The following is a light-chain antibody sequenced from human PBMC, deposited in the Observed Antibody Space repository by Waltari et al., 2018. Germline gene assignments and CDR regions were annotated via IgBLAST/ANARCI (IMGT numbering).Light chain of an antibody. CDR1: QSIGSW. V-gene: IGKV1-5*03. Sequence: DIQMTQSPSTLSASVGDRVTITCRASQSIGSWLAWNQQKPGKAPKLLIYKASSLESGVPSRFSGTESGTEFTLTITSLQPDDFATYYCQQYNTFPLTFGGGTKVDI. CDR2: KAS. CDR3: QQYNTFPLT. J-gene: IGKJ4*01.